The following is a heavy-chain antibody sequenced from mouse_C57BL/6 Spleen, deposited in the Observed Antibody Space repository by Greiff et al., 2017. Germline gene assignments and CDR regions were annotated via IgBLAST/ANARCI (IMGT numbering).Heavy chain of an antibody. CDR1: GYAFSSSW. J-gene: IGHJ4*01. CDR2: IYPGDGDT. CDR3: ARRHYDYAMDY. V-gene: IGHV1-82*01. D-gene: IGHD1-1*02. Sequence: QVQLQQSGPELVKPGASVKISCKASGYAFSSSWMNWVKQRPGKGLEWIGRIYPGDGDTNYNGKFKGKATLTADKSSSTAYMQLSSLTSEDSAVYFCARRHYDYAMDYWGQGTSVTVSS.